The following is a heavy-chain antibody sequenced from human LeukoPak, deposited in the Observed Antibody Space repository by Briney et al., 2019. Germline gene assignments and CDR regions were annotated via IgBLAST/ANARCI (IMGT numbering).Heavy chain of an antibody. D-gene: IGHD2-15*01. CDR2: INHSGST. CDR3: ARSRPRSCSGGSCYSIN. CDR1: GGSFSGYY. Sequence: SETLSLTCAVYGGSFSGYYWCCIRQPPGKGLEWVGEINHSGSTNYNPSLKSRVTISVDTSKNQFSLKLSSVTAADTAVYYCARSRPRSCSGGSCYSINWGQGTLVTVSS. V-gene: IGHV4-34*01. J-gene: IGHJ4*02.